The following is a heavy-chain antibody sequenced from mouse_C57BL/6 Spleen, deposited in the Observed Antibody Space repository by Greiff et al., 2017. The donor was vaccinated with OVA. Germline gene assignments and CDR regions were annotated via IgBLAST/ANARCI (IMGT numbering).Heavy chain of an antibody. CDR2: IWTGGGT. V-gene: IGHV2-9-1*01. J-gene: IGHJ4*01. CDR3: ASGITTVVATDYYAMDY. CDR1: GFSLTSYA. D-gene: IGHD1-1*01. Sequence: QVQLQQSGPGLVAPSQSLSITCTVSGFSLTSYAISWVRQPPGKGLEWLGVIWTGGGTNYNSALKSRLSISKDNSKSQVFLKMNSLQTDDTARYYCASGITTVVATDYYAMDYWGQGTSVTVSS.